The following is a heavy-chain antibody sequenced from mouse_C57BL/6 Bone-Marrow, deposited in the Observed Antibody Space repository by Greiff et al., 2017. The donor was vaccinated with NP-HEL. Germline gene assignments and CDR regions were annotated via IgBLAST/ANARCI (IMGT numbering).Heavy chain of an antibody. CDR1: GYTFTSYW. Sequence: QVQLQQSGAELVRPGPSVKLSCKASGYTFTSYWMHWVKQRPGQGLEWIGVIDPSDSYTNYNQKFKGKATLTVDTSSSTAYMQLSSLTSEDSAVYYCAREFDYYAWYFDVWGTGTTVTVSS. CDR2: IDPSDSYT. CDR3: AREFDYYAWYFDV. J-gene: IGHJ1*03. V-gene: IGHV1-59*01. D-gene: IGHD1-1*01.